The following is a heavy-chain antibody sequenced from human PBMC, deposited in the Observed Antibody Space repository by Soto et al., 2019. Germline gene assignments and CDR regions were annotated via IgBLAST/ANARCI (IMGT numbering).Heavy chain of an antibody. CDR2: IIAGNGNT. V-gene: IGHV1-3*01. D-gene: IGHD2-2*01. Sequence: ASMKVSCKASGHTFTNYAMHWVRQAPGQRLEWMGWIIAGNGNTKYSQKFQGRVTITRDTSASTAYMELRSLRSADTAVYYCAREGYCSSTSCFDYWGQGTLVTVSS. CDR1: GHTFTNYA. J-gene: IGHJ4*02. CDR3: AREGYCSSTSCFDY.